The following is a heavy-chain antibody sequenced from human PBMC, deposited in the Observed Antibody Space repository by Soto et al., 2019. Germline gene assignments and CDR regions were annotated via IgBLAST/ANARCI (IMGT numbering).Heavy chain of an antibody. J-gene: IGHJ4*02. Sequence: QVQLVQYGAEVKKPGSSVKVSCKASGGTFSTKYAISWVRQAPGEGLEWMGGITPSFGTRDYAQKFQDRVTITADASTSIVYMELTSLRSQDTAVYYCATSPGFGGYYVVWGQGTLVTVSS. CDR3: ATSPGFGGYYVV. D-gene: IGHD3-10*02. CDR1: GGTFSTKYA. CDR2: ITPSFGTR. V-gene: IGHV1-69*01.